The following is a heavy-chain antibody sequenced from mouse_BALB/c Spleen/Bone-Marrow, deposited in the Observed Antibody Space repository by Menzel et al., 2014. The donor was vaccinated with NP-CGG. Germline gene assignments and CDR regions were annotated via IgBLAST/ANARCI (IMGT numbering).Heavy chain of an antibody. CDR3: TRGSYDLDY. V-gene: IGHV1-69*02. D-gene: IGHD2-3*01. J-gene: IGHJ2*01. CDR1: GYTFTSYW. CDR2: IYPSDSYT. Sequence: VKLVESGAELVRPGASVKLSCKASGYTFTSYWINWVNQRPGQGLEWIGNIYPSDSYTNYNQKFKDKATLTVDKSSSTAYMQLSSPTSEDSAVYYCTRGSYDLDYWGQGTTLTVSS.